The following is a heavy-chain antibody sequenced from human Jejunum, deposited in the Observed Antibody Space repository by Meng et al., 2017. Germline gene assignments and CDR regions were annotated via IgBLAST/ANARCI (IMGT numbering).Heavy chain of an antibody. CDR1: GFSFSNYE. V-gene: IGHV3-48*03. CDR2: ISTTGSTI. Sequence: GESLKISCAASGFSFSNYEMNWVRQAPGKGLEWISYISTTGSTIYYADSVKGRFTISRDNAKNSLFLQMNSLRDEDTAVYYCARDRWRVNIYPGPFDYWGQGTLVTVSS. D-gene: IGHD3-3*01. J-gene: IGHJ4*02. CDR3: ARDRWRVNIYPGPFDY.